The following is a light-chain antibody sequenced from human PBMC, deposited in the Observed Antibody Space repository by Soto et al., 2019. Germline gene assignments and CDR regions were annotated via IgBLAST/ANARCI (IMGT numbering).Light chain of an antibody. Sequence: QPVLTQSPSASASLGASVKLTCTLSSGHSNYAIAWHQQQPEKGPRYLMNLNSAGSHSKGDGIPDRFSGSSSGAERYLTISSLQSEDEADSYCQTWGTGIVVFGGGTQLTVL. CDR3: QTWGTGIVV. V-gene: IGLV4-69*01. CDR1: SGHSNYA. CDR2: LNSAGSH. J-gene: IGLJ2*01.